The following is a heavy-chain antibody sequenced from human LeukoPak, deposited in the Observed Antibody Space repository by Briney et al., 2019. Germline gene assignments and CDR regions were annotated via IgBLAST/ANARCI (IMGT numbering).Heavy chain of an antibody. D-gene: IGHD4-17*01. CDR1: GGSISPHY. V-gene: IGHV4-59*11. CDR2: VYYNGLT. CDR3: TREVSTVTFDY. Sequence: SETLSLTRTVSGGSISPHYWTWIRQTPGKGLEWIGYVYYNGLTSYNASLRSRLILSVDTARNQVSLKLTSVTAADTAVYYCTREVSTVTFDYWGQGTLVTVSS. J-gene: IGHJ4*02.